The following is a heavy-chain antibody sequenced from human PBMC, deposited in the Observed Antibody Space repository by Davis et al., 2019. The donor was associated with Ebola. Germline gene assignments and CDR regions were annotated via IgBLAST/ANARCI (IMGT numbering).Heavy chain of an antibody. J-gene: IGHJ4*02. CDR3: AREFRRDGYFLHDY. Sequence: ASVPVSCKVSGYTLSELSLHWVRQAPGKGLEWMGGFDPEDDETIYAQKFQGRITMTEDKSTDTAYMELSSLRSEDTAVYYCAREFRRDGYFLHDYWGQGTLVTVSS. CDR2: FDPEDDET. D-gene: IGHD5-24*01. CDR1: GYTLSELS. V-gene: IGHV1-24*01.